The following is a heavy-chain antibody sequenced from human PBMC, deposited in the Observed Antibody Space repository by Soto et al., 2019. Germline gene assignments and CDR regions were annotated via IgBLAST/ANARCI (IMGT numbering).Heavy chain of an antibody. Sequence: QVHLVQSGGEVKKPGASVKISCQTSGYTFSNYGITWVRQAPGQGLEWVGWVNGDSGNTNYAQNMEGRVTMTTDASTATADMELRNLRSDDAATYYCAMGTGLNDGSALWGQGTVVSVSS. CDR2: VNGDSGNT. D-gene: IGHD3-10*01. J-gene: IGHJ3*01. CDR1: GYTFSNYG. CDR3: AMGTGLNDGSAL. V-gene: IGHV1-18*01.